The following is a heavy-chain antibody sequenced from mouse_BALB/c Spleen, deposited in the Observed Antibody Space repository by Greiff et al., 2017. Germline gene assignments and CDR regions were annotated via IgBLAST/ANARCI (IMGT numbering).Heavy chain of an antibody. Sequence: EVKLVASGGGLVQPGGSLRLSCATSGFTFTDYYMSWVRQPPGTALEWLGFIRNKANGYTTEYSASVKGPFTISRDNSQSILYLQMNTLRAEDSATYYCARDKGGYYDLDYWGQGTTLTVSS. J-gene: IGHJ2*01. CDR2: IRNKANGYTT. V-gene: IGHV7-3*02. D-gene: IGHD2-3*01. CDR3: ARDKGGYYDLDY. CDR1: GFTFTDYY.